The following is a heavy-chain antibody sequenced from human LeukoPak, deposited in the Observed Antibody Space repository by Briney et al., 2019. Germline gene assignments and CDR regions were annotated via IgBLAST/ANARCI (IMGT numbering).Heavy chain of an antibody. CDR2: INAGNGNT. CDR3: ARWSLLYCSSTSCPDFYGMDV. Sequence: GASVKVSCKASGYTFTTYAMHWVRQAPGQRLEWMGWINAGNGNTKYSQKFQGRVTITRDTSASTAYMELSSLRSEDTAVYYCARWSLLYCSSTSCPDFYGMDVWGQGTTVTVSS. J-gene: IGHJ6*02. D-gene: IGHD2-2*01. V-gene: IGHV1-3*01. CDR1: GYTFTTYA.